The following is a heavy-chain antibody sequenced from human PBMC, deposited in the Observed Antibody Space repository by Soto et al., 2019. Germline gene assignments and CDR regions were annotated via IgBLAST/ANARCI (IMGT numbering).Heavy chain of an antibody. Sequence: GGSLRLSCAASGFTFSSYSMNWVRQAPGKGLEWVSYISSSSSTIYYADSVKGRFTISRDNAKNSLYLQMNSLRDDDTAVYYCARDLKPQLSFFEWLRTFDYWGQGTLVTVSS. CDR1: GFTFSSYS. CDR3: ARDLKPQLSFFEWLRTFDY. D-gene: IGHD3-3*02. J-gene: IGHJ4*02. CDR2: ISSSSSTI. V-gene: IGHV3-48*02.